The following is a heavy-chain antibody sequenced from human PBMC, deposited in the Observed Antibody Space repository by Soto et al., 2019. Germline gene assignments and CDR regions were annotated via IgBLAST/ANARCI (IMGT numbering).Heavy chain of an antibody. Sequence: GGSLRLSCAASGFTFSSYWMSWVRQAPGKGLEWVANIKQDGSEKYYVDSVKGRFTISRDNAKNSLYLQMNSLRAEDTAVYYWARVGGFDSSSWYSAYWGQGTLVTVSS. CDR1: GFTFSSYW. CDR2: IKQDGSEK. V-gene: IGHV3-7*01. J-gene: IGHJ4*02. D-gene: IGHD6-13*01. CDR3: ARVGGFDSSSWYSAY.